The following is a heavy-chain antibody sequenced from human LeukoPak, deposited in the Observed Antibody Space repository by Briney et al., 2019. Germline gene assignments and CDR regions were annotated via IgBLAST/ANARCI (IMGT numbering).Heavy chain of an antibody. J-gene: IGHJ4*02. D-gene: IGHD1-26*01. CDR1: GGSFSGYY. Sequence: SETLSLTCAVYGGSFSGYYWSWIRQPPGKGLEWIGEINHSGSTNYNPSLKSRVTISVDTSKNQFSLKLSSVTAADTAIYYCARVYGSDYFDYWGQGTLVTVSS. V-gene: IGHV4-34*01. CDR2: INHSGST. CDR3: ARVYGSDYFDY.